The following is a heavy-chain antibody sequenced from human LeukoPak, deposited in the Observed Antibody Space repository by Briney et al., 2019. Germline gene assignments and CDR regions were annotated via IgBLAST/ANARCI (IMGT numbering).Heavy chain of an antibody. CDR3: ARDTPPARRNYYYYMDV. V-gene: IGHV1-18*01. Sequence: ASVKVSCKASGYSFTNYGISWVRQAPGLGLEWMGWSSAYNANTNYAQSLQGRVTMTTDTSTSTAYMELRSLRSDDTAVYYCARDTPPARRNYYYYMDVWGKGTTVTISS. CDR2: SSAYNANT. D-gene: IGHD2-15*01. J-gene: IGHJ6*03. CDR1: GYSFTNYG.